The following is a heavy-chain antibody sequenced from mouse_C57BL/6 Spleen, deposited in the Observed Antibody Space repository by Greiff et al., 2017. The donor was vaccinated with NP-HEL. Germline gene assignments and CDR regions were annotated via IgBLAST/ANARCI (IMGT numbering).Heavy chain of an antibody. CDR1: GYTFTSYW. CDR3: ARSPYYAMDY. Sequence: VQLQQPGAELVMPGASVKLSCKASGYTFTSYWMHWVKQRPGQGLEWIGEIDPSDSSTNYNQKFKGKSTLTVDKSSSTAYMQLSSLTSEDSAVYYGARSPYYAMDYWGQGTSVTVSS. J-gene: IGHJ4*01. CDR2: IDPSDSST. V-gene: IGHV1-69*01.